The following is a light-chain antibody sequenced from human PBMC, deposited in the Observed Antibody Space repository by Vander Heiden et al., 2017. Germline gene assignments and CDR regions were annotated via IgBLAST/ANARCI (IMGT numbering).Light chain of an antibody. CDR1: SLDKRY. V-gene: IGLV3-1*01. CDR3: QAWDSTTGVV. Sequence: SYELTQPPSVSVSPGQTARITCSGDSLDKRYVSWYQRKPGQSPVVVVFRDKRRPSGVPERFSASSSATTATLTVSGTQAVDEADYYCQAWDSTTGVVFGAGTKLTVL. J-gene: IGLJ3*02. CDR2: RDK.